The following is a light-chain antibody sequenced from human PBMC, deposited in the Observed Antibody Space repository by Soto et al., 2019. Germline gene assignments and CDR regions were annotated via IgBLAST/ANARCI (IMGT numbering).Light chain of an antibody. CDR1: QSINAW. J-gene: IGKJ1*01. CDR2: DVS. CDR3: QQYHRYST. V-gene: IGKV1-5*01. Sequence: DIQMTQAPSTLSASVGDTITITCRASQSINAWLAWYQQKPGKAPKLLIYDVSTLDSGVPSRFSGSASGTEFTLTISSLESDDFATYYCQQYHRYSTFGQGTKVDSK.